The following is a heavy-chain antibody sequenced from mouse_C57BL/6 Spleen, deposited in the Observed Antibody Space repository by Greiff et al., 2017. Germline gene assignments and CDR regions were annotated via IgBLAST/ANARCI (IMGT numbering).Heavy chain of an antibody. D-gene: IGHD1-1*01. J-gene: IGHJ4*01. Sequence: VQLQQSGPVLVKPGASVKMSCKASGYTFTDYYMNWVKQSHGKSLEWIGVINPYNGGTSYNPKFKGKATLTVDKSSSTAYMELNSLTSEDSAVYYCARRGDYGSSYAMDYWGQGTSVTVSS. CDR3: ARRGDYGSSYAMDY. CDR2: INPYNGGT. V-gene: IGHV1-19*01. CDR1: GYTFTDYY.